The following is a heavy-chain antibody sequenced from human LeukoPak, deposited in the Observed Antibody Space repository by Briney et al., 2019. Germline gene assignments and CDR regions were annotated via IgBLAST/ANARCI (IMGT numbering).Heavy chain of an antibody. CDR3: VAARRYFDWSSTGGFDP. J-gene: IGHJ5*02. Sequence: SETLSLTCTVSGYSISSGYYWGWIRQPPGKGLEWIGSIYHSGSTNYNPSLKSRVTISVDTSKNQFSLKLSSVTAADTAVYYCVAARRYFDWSSTGGFDPWGQGTLVTVSS. D-gene: IGHD3-9*01. V-gene: IGHV4-38-2*02. CDR1: GYSISSGYY. CDR2: IYHSGST.